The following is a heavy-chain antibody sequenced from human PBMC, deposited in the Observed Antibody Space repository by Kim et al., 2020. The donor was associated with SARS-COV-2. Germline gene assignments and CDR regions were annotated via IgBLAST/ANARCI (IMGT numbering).Heavy chain of an antibody. V-gene: IGHV4-34*01. J-gene: IGHJ4*02. CDR1: GGSFSGYY. CDR3: ARGSWTGYRHFDY. D-gene: IGHD3-9*01. Sequence: SETLSLTCAVYGGSFSGYYWSWIRQPPGKGLEWIGEINHSGSTNYNPSLKSRVTISVDTSKNQFSLKLSSVTAADTAVYYCARGSWTGYRHFDYWGQGTLVTVSS. CDR2: INHSGST.